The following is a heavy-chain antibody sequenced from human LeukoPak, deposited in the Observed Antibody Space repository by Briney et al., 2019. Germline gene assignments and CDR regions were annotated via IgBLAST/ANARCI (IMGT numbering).Heavy chain of an antibody. J-gene: IGHJ4*02. D-gene: IGHD5-18*01. CDR3: ARGPGGYSYSYYFDY. CDR1: VGSISSYY. Sequence: PSETLSLTCAVSVGSISSYYWCWIRAPPGEGLGWVGFFYYSGSTNYNPSLKSRVTISVDTSKNHFSLKLSSVPAADTAVYYCARGPGGYSYSYYFDYWGQGTLVTVSS. CDR2: FYYSGST. V-gene: IGHV4-59*01.